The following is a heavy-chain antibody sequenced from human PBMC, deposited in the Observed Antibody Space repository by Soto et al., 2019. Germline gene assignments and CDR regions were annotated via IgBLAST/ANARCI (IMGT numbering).Heavy chain of an antibody. V-gene: IGHV1-69*06. J-gene: IGHJ3*02. Sequence: SSGKVSCKASGATFSSYAIRWVRQAPGQGLEWMGGIIPIFGTANYAQKFLGRVTITADKSTSTAYMELSSLRSEDTAVYYCARGSGMGAPDVSFDIWGQGTMVTVSS. CDR1: GATFSSYA. CDR2: IIPIFGTA. CDR3: ARGSGMGAPDVSFDI. D-gene: IGHD1-26*01.